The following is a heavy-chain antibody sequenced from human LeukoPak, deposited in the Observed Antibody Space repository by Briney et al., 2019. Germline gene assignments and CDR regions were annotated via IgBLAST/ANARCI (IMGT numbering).Heavy chain of an antibody. CDR3: ARDRVAAAGTGYYYYYMDV. CDR1: GGSISSYY. J-gene: IGHJ6*03. D-gene: IGHD6-13*01. CDR2: IYTSGSI. V-gene: IGHV4-4*07. Sequence: SETLSLTCTVSGGSISSYYWSWIRQPAGKGLEWIGRIYTSGSINYNPSLKSRVTMSVDTSKNQFSLKLSSVTAADTAVYYCARDRVAAAGTGYYYYYMDVWGKGTTVTVSS.